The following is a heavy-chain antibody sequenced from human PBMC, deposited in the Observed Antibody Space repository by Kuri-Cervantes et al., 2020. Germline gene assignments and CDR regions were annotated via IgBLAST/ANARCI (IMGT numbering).Heavy chain of an antibody. V-gene: IGHV3-48*03. J-gene: IGHJ4*02. CDR3: ARGRPSGSSGWADY. CDR1: GFNFRSYE. D-gene: IGHD6-19*01. Sequence: GESLKISCAASGFNFRSYEMIWVRQAPGKGLEWVSYITSTGSTIYYADSVKGRFTISRDNDKNSLYLQMSSLRDEDTAVYFCARGRPSGSSGWADYWGQGALVTVSS. CDR2: ITSTGSTI.